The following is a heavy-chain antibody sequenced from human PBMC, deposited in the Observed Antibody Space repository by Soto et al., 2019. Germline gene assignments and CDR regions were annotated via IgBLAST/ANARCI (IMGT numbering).Heavy chain of an antibody. CDR2: ISYDGSNK. Sequence: PGGSLRLSCAASGFTFSSYAMHWVRQAPGKGLEWVAVISYDGSNKYYADSVKGRFTISRDNSKNTLYLQMNSLRAEDTAVYYCARDVFRDGYTAYRGQGTLVTVSS. D-gene: IGHD5-12*01. CDR1: GFTFSSYA. V-gene: IGHV3-30-3*01. CDR3: ARDVFRDGYTAY. J-gene: IGHJ4*02.